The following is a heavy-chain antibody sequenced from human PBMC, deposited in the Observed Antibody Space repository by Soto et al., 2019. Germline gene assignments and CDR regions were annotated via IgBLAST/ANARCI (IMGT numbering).Heavy chain of an antibody. V-gene: IGHV3-21*01. Sequence: VQLVESGGGLVKPGGSLRLSCAASGFTFSTYNMNWVRQAPGKGPEWVSSISSTSSYIYYADSVKGRFTISRDNAKNSLYLQMNRLRAEDTAVYYCSRDGNGRDCSGGPCYYGYWGQGTLVTVSS. CDR2: ISSTSSYI. CDR1: GFTFSTYN. D-gene: IGHD2-15*01. J-gene: IGHJ4*02. CDR3: SRDGNGRDCSGGPCYYGY.